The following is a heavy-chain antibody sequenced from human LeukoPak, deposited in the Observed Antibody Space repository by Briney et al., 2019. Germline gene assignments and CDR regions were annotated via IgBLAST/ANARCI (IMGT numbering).Heavy chain of an antibody. J-gene: IGHJ5*02. CDR1: GYHFTGYH. V-gene: IGHV1-2*02. CDR3: AGLGSTVKGRVDP. D-gene: IGHD5/OR15-5a*01. CDR2: ISTDNGDA. Sequence: GASVKVSCKASGYHFTGYHVHWVRQAPGQGLEWMGRISTDNGDADIAQKFQGRVTMTRDTSISTAYMELSRLTSDDSAVYYCAGLGSTVKGRVDPWGQGTSVTVSS.